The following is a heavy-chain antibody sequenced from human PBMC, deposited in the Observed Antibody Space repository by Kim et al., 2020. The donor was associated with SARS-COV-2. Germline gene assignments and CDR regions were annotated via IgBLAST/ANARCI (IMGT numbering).Heavy chain of an antibody. CDR1: GGSISSYY. J-gene: IGHJ6*04. D-gene: IGHD2-2*01. Sequence: SETLSLTCTVSGGSISSYYWSWIRQPPGKGLEWIGYIYYSGSTNYNPSLKSRVTISVDTSKNQFSLKLSSVTAADTAVYYCARLGCSSTSCSSLDVWGKGTTVTVSS. V-gene: IGHV4-59*08. CDR2: IYYSGST. CDR3: ARLGCSSTSCSSLDV.